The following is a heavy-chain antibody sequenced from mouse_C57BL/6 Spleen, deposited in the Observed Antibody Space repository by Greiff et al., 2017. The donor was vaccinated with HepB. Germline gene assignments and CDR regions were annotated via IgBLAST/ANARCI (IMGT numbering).Heavy chain of an antibody. CDR3: AGWRHLYFDY. CDR1: GYSITSGYY. V-gene: IGHV3-6*01. D-gene: IGHD1-1*02. CDR2: ISYDGSN. Sequence: VQLQQSGPGLVKPSQSLSLTCSVTGYSITSGYYWNWIRQFPGNKLEWMGYISYDGSNNYNPSLKNRISITRDTAKNQFFRKLNSVTTEDTATYYCAGWRHLYFDYWGQGTTLTVSS. J-gene: IGHJ2*01.